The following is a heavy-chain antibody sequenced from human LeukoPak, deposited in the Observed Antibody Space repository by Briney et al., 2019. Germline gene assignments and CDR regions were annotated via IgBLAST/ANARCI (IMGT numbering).Heavy chain of an antibody. CDR2: MSPNSGDT. D-gene: IGHD7-27*01. Sequence: ASVKVSCKASGYTFASYDFNWVRQATGQRPEWMGWMSPNSGDTGYAQKFQDRVTMTRNTSISTAYMELGSLRSDDTAVYYCARGPPNWGYDYWGPGTLVTVSS. CDR3: ARGPPNWGYDY. V-gene: IGHV1-8*01. CDR1: GYTFASYD. J-gene: IGHJ4*02.